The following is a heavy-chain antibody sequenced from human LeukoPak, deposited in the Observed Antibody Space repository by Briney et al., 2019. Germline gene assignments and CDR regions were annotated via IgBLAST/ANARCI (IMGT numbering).Heavy chain of an antibody. J-gene: IGHJ4*02. V-gene: IGHV3-74*01. CDR2: INSDAGRT. CDR3: AREYYTSGSPNDY. D-gene: IGHD3-10*01. Sequence: GGSLRLSCAASGFTFSSYWMHWVRQAPGKGLVWVSRINSDAGRTDYADSVKGRFTISRDNTKNTLYLQMNSLRAEDTAVYYCAREYYTSGSPNDYWGQGTLVTVSS. CDR1: GFTFSSYW.